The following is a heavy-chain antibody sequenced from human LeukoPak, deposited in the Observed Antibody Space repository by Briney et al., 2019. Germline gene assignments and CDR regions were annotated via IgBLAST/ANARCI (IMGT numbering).Heavy chain of an antibody. CDR2: IYYSGST. D-gene: IGHD6-19*01. J-gene: IGHJ5*02. CDR1: GGSISSYY. Sequence: PSETLSLTCTVSGGSISSYYWSWIRQPPGKGLEWIGYIYYSGSTNYNPSLKSRVTISVDTSKNQFSLKLSSVTAAATAVYYCARRYSSGWYEWFDPWGQGTLVTVSS. CDR3: ARRYSSGWYEWFDP. V-gene: IGHV4-59*08.